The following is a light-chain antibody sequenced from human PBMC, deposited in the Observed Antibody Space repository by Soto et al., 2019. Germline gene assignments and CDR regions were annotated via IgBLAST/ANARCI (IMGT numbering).Light chain of an antibody. Sequence: QSVLTQPPSASGTPGQRVTISCSGSSSNIGRNTVNWYQQLPGTAPKLLLYSNNQRPSGVPDRFSGSKSGTSASLAISGLLSEDEADYYCATWDDSLNGYVFGTGTKVTVL. CDR3: ATWDDSLNGYV. V-gene: IGLV1-44*01. CDR1: SSNIGRNT. J-gene: IGLJ1*01. CDR2: SNN.